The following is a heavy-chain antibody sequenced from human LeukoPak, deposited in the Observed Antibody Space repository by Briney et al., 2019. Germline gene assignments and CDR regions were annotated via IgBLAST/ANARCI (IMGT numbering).Heavy chain of an antibody. CDR3: AKDFGGWNDGSNY. CDR1: GFTFSTYG. CDR2: ISYRGTNI. D-gene: IGHD1-1*01. V-gene: IGHV3-30*18. Sequence: GGSLRLSCVASGFTFSTYGMHWVRQAPGKGLEWVAVISYRGTNINYADSVKGRFTISRDNSKNTLYLQMNSLRAEDTAVYYCAKDFGGWNDGSNYWGQGTLVTVSS. J-gene: IGHJ4*02.